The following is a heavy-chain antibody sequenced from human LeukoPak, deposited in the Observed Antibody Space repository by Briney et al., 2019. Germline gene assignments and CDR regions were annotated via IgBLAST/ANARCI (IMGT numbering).Heavy chain of an antibody. CDR1: VYTFTSYF. J-gene: IGHJ4*02. D-gene: IGHD5-24*01. CDR3: ARGIGNGYRLFDY. CDR2: INPNGGST. V-gene: IGHV1-46*01. Sequence: ASVKVSCKASVYTFTSYFMHWVRQAPGQGLEWTGIINPNGGSTRYAQKFQGRVTMTRDTSTSTVFIEMSSLRSEDTAVYYCARGIGNGYRLFDYWGQGTLVTVSS.